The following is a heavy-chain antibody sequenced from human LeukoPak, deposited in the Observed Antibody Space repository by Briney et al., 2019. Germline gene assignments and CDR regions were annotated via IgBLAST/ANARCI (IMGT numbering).Heavy chain of an antibody. CDR2: TYTSGST. V-gene: IGHV4-4*07. D-gene: IGHD3-10*01. Sequence: SETLSLTCTVSGGSISSYYWSWIRQPAGKGLEWIGRTYTSGSTNYNPSLKSRVTMSVDTSKNQFSLKLSSVTAADTAVYYCARDRILWFGEQFDPWGQGTLVTVSS. J-gene: IGHJ5*02. CDR3: ARDRILWFGEQFDP. CDR1: GGSISSYY.